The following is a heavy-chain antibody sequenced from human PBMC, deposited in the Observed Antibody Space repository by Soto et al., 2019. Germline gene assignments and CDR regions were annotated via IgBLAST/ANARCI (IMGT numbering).Heavy chain of an antibody. J-gene: IGHJ4*02. CDR3: ARVYSSLDYGIDY. CDR2: ISYDGSNE. CDR1: GFSFSTYS. D-gene: IGHD6-13*01. Sequence: QVHLVESGGGVVQPGWPLRLSCTASGFSFSTYSMRWVRQAPGKGLEWVAVISYDGSNEYYVDSVKGRFTISRDNSKNTLYLEMGSLRPDDTAVYFCARVYSSLDYGIDYWGQGTPVTVSS. V-gene: IGHV3-30-3*01.